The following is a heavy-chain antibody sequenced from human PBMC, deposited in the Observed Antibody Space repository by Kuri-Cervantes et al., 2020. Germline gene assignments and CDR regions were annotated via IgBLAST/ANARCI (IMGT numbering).Heavy chain of an antibody. V-gene: IGHV3-9*01. D-gene: IGHD1-26*01. Sequence: SLKISCAASGFTFDDYAMHLVRQAPGKGLEWVSGISWNSGSIGYADSVKGRFTISRDNAKNSLYLQMNSLRAEDTALYYCAKVNSGSYHFDYWGQGTLVTVSS. CDR3: AKVNSGSYHFDY. J-gene: IGHJ4*02. CDR2: ISWNSGSI. CDR1: GFTFDDYA.